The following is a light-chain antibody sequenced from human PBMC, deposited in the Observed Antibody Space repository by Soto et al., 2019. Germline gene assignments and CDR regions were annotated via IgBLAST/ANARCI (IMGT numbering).Light chain of an antibody. CDR3: LQDINYPWT. J-gene: IGKJ1*01. V-gene: IGKV1-5*01. Sequence: DIQMTQSPSSLSASVGDRVTITCRASQSIDRWLAWYQQKPGKAPKVLIWDATTLQSGVPPRFSGSGSGTDFTLAISSLQPEDSATYYCLQDINYPWTFGQGTKVDI. CDR2: DAT. CDR1: QSIDRW.